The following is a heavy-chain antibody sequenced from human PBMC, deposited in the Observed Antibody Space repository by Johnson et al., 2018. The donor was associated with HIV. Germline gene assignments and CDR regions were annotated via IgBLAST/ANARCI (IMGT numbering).Heavy chain of an antibody. V-gene: IGHV3-30*04. D-gene: IGHD3-22*01. CDR2: ISYDGSNK. J-gene: IGHJ3*02. CDR1: GFTFRSYA. Sequence: QVQLVESGGGVVQPGRSLRLSCAASGFTFRSYAMHWVRQAPGKGLEWVAVISYDGSNKYYADSVKGRFTISRDDSRNTLYLQMHSLKTEDTAVYYCTTDGAPAKYKDSRGYYRDVFDSWGQGTMVTVSS. CDR3: TTDGAPAKYKDSRGYYRDVFDS.